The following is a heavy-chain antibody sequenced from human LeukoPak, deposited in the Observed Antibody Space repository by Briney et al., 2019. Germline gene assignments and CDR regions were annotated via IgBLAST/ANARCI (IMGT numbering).Heavy chain of an antibody. CDR1: GGSFSGYY. Sequence: PSETLSFTCAVYGGSFSGYYWSWIRQPPGKGLEWIGEINHSGSTNYNPSLKSRVTISVDTSKNQFSLKLSSVTASDTAVYYCASLTPYYYGMDVWGQGTTVTVSS. V-gene: IGHV4-34*01. J-gene: IGHJ6*02. D-gene: IGHD3-9*01. CDR3: ASLTPYYYGMDV. CDR2: INHSGST.